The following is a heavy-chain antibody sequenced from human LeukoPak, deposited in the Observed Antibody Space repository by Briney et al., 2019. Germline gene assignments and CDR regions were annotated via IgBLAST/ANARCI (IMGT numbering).Heavy chain of an antibody. CDR1: GGSFSGYY. V-gene: IGHV4-34*01. J-gene: IGHJ3*02. Sequence: PSETLSLTCAVYGGSFSGYYWSWIRQPPGKGLEWIGEINHSGSTNYNASLKSRVTISVDTSKNQFSLKLSSVTAADTAVYYCARGRDYYDSSGYLSDAFDIWGQGTMVTVSS. D-gene: IGHD3-22*01. CDR2: INHSGST. CDR3: ARGRDYYDSSGYLSDAFDI.